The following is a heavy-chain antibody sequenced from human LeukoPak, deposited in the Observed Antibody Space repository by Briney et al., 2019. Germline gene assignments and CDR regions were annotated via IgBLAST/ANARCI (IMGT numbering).Heavy chain of an antibody. Sequence: PSETLSLTCAVYGGSFSGYYWSWIRQPPGKGLEWIGEINHSGSTNYNPSLKSRVTISVDTSKNQFSLKLSSVTAADTAVYYCARVIAARRFPSDYWGQGTLVTVSP. CDR1: GGSFSGYY. CDR3: ARVIAARRFPSDY. CDR2: INHSGST. V-gene: IGHV4-34*01. J-gene: IGHJ4*02. D-gene: IGHD6-6*01.